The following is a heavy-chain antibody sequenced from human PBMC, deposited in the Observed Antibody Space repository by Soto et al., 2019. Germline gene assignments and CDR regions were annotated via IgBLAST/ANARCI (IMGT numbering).Heavy chain of an antibody. CDR2: ISYDGSNK. CDR3: ARDRYCSGGSCYSDAFDI. D-gene: IGHD2-15*01. J-gene: IGHJ3*02. V-gene: IGHV3-30-3*01. Sequence: QVQLVESGGGVVQPGRSLRLSCAASGFTFSSYAMHWVRKAPGKGLEWVAVISYDGSNKYYADSVKGRFTISRDNSKNTLYLQMNSLRAEDTAVYYCARDRYCSGGSCYSDAFDIWGQGTMVTVSS. CDR1: GFTFSSYA.